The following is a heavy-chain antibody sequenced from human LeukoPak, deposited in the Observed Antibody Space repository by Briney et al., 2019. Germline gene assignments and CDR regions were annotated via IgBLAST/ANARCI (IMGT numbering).Heavy chain of an antibody. V-gene: IGHV4-61*02. CDR2: IYTSGST. Sequence: SQTLSLTCTVSGGSISSGSYYWSWIRQPAGKGLEWIGRIYTSGSTNYNPSLKSRVTISVDTSKNQFSLKLSSVTAADTAVYYCARVTGYVMEDYFDYWGQGTLVTVSS. CDR3: ARVTGYVMEDYFDY. D-gene: IGHD6-13*01. CDR1: GGSISSGSYY. J-gene: IGHJ4*02.